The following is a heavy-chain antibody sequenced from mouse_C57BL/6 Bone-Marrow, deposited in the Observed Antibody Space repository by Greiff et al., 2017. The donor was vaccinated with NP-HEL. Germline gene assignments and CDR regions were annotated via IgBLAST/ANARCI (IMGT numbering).Heavy chain of an antibody. V-gene: IGHV5-6*01. CDR3: ARHYYSSYFDY. CDR1: GFTFSSYG. CDR2: ISRGGSYP. D-gene: IGHD2-5*01. J-gene: IGHJ2*01. Sequence: EVQGVESGGDLVKPGGSLKLSCAASGFTFSSYGMSWVRQTPDKSLEWVATISRGGSYPYYPDSFTGRFTIARDDAKNPPYLQMSSLKSEYTAMYYCARHYYSSYFDYGGQGTTLTVSS.